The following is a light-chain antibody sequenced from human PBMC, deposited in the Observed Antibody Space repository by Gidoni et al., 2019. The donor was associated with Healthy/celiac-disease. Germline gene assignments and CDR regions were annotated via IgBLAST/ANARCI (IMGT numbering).Light chain of an antibody. CDR1: QSVSSY. V-gene: IGKV3-11*01. CDR3: HQRSNCPS. J-gene: IGKJ4*01. Sequence: EIVLTQSPSTLVLSHWEKATLPCRARQSVSSYLAWYQQNPGQAPRLLIYYASNRALGIPARFSGSGSGTDFTLTIISLEPEYFSVYDFHQRSNCPSVGGGTKVDIK. CDR2: YAS.